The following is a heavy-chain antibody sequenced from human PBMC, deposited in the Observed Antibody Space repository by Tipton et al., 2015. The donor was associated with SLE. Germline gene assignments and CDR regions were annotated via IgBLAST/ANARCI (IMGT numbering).Heavy chain of an antibody. J-gene: IGHJ4*02. D-gene: IGHD1-26*01. CDR1: GGSFSGYY. V-gene: IGHV4-34*01. CDR2: INHSGST. Sequence: TLSLTCAVYGGSFSGYYWSWIRQPPGKGLEWIGEINHSGSTNYNPSPKSRVTISVDTSKNQFSLKLSSVTAADTAVYYCARDPGLYSGSYPTSFDYWGQGTLVTVSS. CDR3: ARDPGLYSGSYPTSFDY.